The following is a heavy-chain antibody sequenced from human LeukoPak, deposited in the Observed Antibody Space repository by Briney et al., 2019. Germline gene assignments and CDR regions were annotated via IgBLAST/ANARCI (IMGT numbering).Heavy chain of an antibody. V-gene: IGHV3-74*01. CDR3: ARAGEQRPIGC. D-gene: IGHD6-25*01. CDR2: INRYGRDT. J-gene: IGHJ4*02. CDR1: GFSFRSDW. Sequence: PGGSLRLSCAASGFSFRSDWMHWVRQAPGKGLLWVSRINRYGRDTSYADSVKGRFTISRDNAKNTLYLQMNSLRVEDTGVYYCARAGEQRPIGCWGQGTLVTVSS.